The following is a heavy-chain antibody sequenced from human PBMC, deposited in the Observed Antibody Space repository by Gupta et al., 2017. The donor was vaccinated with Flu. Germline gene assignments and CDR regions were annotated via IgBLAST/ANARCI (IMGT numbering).Heavy chain of an antibody. CDR2: ISSSGSTI. Sequence: EVQLVESGGGLVQPGGSLRLSCAASGFTFSSYEMNWVRQAPGKGLEWVSYISSSGSTIYYADSVKGRFTISRDNAKNSLYLQMNSLRAEDTAVYYCARDRLLMPLDYWGQGTLVTVSS. V-gene: IGHV3-48*03. CDR3: ARDRLLMPLDY. J-gene: IGHJ4*02. CDR1: GFTFSSYE. D-gene: IGHD2-2*01.